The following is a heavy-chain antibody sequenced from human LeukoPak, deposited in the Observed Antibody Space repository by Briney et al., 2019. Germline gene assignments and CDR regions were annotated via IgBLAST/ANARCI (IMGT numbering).Heavy chain of an antibody. J-gene: IGHJ4*02. Sequence: ASVKVSCKASGYTFTSYGISLVRQAPGQGLEWMGWISAYNGNTNYAQKLQGRVAMTTDTSTSTAYMELRSLRSDDTAVYYCATVTVAGSFDYWGQGTLVTVSS. V-gene: IGHV1-18*01. CDR1: GYTFTSYG. D-gene: IGHD6-19*01. CDR2: ISAYNGNT. CDR3: ATVTVAGSFDY.